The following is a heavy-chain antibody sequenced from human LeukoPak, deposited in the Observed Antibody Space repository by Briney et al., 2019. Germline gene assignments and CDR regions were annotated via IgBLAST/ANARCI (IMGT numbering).Heavy chain of an antibody. V-gene: IGHV1-18*01. CDR3: TRDLGVDTTMIFFDY. CDR2: ISAYNGNT. Sequence: ASVKVTCKASGYTFTSFGISWVRQAPGQGLEWMGWISAYNGNTNYVQKFQGRVTMTTDTSTSTAYMELRSLRSDDTAMYYCTRDLGVDTTMIFFDYWGQGTLVTVSS. D-gene: IGHD5-18*01. CDR1: GYTFTSFG. J-gene: IGHJ4*02.